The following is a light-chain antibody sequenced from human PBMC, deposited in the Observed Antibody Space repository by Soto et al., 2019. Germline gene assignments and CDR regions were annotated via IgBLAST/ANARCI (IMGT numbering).Light chain of an antibody. CDR1: QSVSSTY. V-gene: IGKV3-20*01. CDR2: GAS. J-gene: IGKJ5*01. Sequence: EIALTQSPGTLSLXXXXXXXXXXXXSQSVSSTYLAWYQQKPGLAPRLLIYGASSRATGIPDRFSGSGSGTDFTLTISRLEPEDFAVYYCQQYGSSPITFGQGTRLEIK. CDR3: QQYGSSPIT.